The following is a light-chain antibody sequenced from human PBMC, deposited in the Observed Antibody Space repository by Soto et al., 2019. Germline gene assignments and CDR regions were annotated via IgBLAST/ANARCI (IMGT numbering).Light chain of an antibody. CDR2: DVS. J-gene: IGKJ2*01. V-gene: IGKV1-5*01. CDR1: SSSKW. CDR3: QHTTDFT. Sequence: DIQLTNSPSTLGASVGYTVTMTCRSSSKWLAWYQKKPGKAPKLLIYDVSNLERGVPPRFSGSTSGAESTLTITGLQPDDLGTYYCQHTTDFTFGQGTKVDI.